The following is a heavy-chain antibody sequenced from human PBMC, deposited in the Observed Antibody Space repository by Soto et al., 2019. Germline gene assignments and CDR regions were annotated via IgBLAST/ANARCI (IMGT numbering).Heavy chain of an antibody. CDR3: ARETNYDILTGYYSGGLDY. V-gene: IGHV4-4*07. CDR2: IYSSGST. D-gene: IGHD3-9*01. J-gene: IGHJ4*02. CDR1: GGSISGYY. Sequence: SETLSLTCPVSGGSISGYYWSWIRQPAGKGLEWIGRIYSSGSTNYNPSLKSRVTMSVDTSKNQFSLKLSSVTAADTAAYYCARETNYDILTGYYSGGLDYWGQGTLVTVSS.